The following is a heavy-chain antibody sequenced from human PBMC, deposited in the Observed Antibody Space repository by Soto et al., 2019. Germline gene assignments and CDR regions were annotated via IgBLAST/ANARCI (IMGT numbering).Heavy chain of an antibody. CDR1: GFSLSTSGVG. J-gene: IGHJ4*02. CDR3: AHSLIPNWGSRGAFDY. CDR2: IYWDDDK. D-gene: IGHD7-27*01. V-gene: IGHV2-5*02. Sequence: QITLKESGPTLVKPTQTLTLTCTFSGFSLSTSGVGVAWIRQPPGKALEWLALIYWDDDKRYSPSLKSRLTIPKDTSKNQVVLTMTNMDPVDTATYYCAHSLIPNWGSRGAFDYWGQGTLVIVSS.